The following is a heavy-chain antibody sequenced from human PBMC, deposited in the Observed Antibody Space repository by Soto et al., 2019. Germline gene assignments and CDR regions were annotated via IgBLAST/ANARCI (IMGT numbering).Heavy chain of an antibody. J-gene: IGHJ4*02. CDR2: ISYDGSNK. D-gene: IGHD1-1*01. CDR1: GFTLSSYG. Sequence: QVQLVESGGGVVQPGRSLRLSCAASGFTLSSYGMHRVRQAPGKGLEWVAVISYDGSNKYYADSVKGRFTISRDNSKKTQYLQMNSLGDEDTAVYYCAEDLKNWHDCFDYWGQGTLVTVSS. V-gene: IGHV3-30*18. CDR3: AEDLKNWHDCFDY.